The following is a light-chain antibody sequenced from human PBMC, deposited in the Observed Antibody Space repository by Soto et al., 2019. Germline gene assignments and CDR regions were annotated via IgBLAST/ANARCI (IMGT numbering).Light chain of an antibody. Sequence: DIQMTQSPSSLSASLGDRVTITCRASQSISSYLNWYQQKPGKAPKLLIYAASSLQSGVPSRFSGSGSGTDFTLTISSLQPEDFATYYCQQYERYSTFGQGTRLEI. J-gene: IGKJ5*01. V-gene: IGKV1-39*01. CDR2: AAS. CDR1: QSISSY. CDR3: QQYERYST.